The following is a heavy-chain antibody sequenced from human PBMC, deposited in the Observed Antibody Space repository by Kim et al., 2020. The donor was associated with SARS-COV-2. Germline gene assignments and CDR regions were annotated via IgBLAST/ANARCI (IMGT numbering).Heavy chain of an antibody. CDR3: ARETMNWFDP. CDR1: GFTFSDYY. D-gene: IGHD1-1*01. V-gene: IGHV3-11*01. J-gene: IGHJ5*02. CDR2: ISGSGTTI. Sequence: GGSLRLSCAASGFTFSDYYMTWIRQAPGKGLEWVSYISGSGTTIYHTDSVKGRFTISRDNAKNSLYLQMNSLRGEDTAVYYCARETMNWFDPWGQGTLVTVSS.